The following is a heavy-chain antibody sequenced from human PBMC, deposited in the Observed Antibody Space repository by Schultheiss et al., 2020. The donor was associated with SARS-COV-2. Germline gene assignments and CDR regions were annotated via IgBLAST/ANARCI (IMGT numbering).Heavy chain of an antibody. J-gene: IGHJ5*02. CDR3: VKDRGAAAGKRWFDP. CDR1: GDAFRNYV. CDR2: ISYDGSNK. D-gene: IGHD6-13*01. Sequence: GSLRLSCEASGDAFRNYVMHWVRQAPGKGLEWVAVISYDGSNKYYADSVKGRFTISRDNSKNTLYLQMSSLRAEDTAVYYCVKDRGAAAGKRWFDPWGQGTLVTVSS. V-gene: IGHV3-30*14.